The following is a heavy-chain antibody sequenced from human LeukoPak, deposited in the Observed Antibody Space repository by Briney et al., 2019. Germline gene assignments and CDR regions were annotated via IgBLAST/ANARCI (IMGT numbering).Heavy chain of an antibody. V-gene: IGHV3-33*01. D-gene: IGHD4-23*01. J-gene: IGHJ4*02. CDR2: IWYDGSNK. CDR1: GVTFSSYG. Sequence: PGGSLRLSCAASGVTFSSYGTRWVRQAPGKGLEWVAVIWYDGSNKYYADSVKGRFTISRDNSKNTLYLQMNSLRAEDTAVYYCAREGGDGGIFDYWGQGTLVTVSP. CDR3: AREGGDGGIFDY.